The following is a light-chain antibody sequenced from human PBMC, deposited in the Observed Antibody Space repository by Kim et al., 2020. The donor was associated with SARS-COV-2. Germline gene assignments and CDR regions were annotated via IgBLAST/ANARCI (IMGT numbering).Light chain of an antibody. CDR2: GAS. CDR1: QSISSS. J-gene: IGKJ4*01. Sequence: EIVMTQSPATLSVSPGERATLSCRASQSISSSLAWYQQKRGQAPRLLIYGASTRATGFPARFSGSGSGTEFTLTISSLQSEDFAVYYCQQYNNWPLTFGGGTKVDIK. CDR3: QQYNNWPLT. V-gene: IGKV3-15*01.